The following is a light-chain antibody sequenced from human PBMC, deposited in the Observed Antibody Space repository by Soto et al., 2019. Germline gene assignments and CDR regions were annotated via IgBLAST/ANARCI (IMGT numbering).Light chain of an antibody. J-gene: IGKJ2*01. Sequence: DIQMTQSPSTLSASVGDRVTITCRASQSISSWLAWYQQKPGKAPKLLMHKASSLESGVPSRFSGSGSGTEFTLTISSLQPDDVATYYCQQYDTYSPTFGQGTKLEIK. CDR1: QSISSW. CDR3: QQYDTYSPT. CDR2: KAS. V-gene: IGKV1-5*03.